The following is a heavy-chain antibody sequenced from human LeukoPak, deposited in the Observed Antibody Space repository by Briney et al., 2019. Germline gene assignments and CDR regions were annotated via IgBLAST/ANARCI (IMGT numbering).Heavy chain of an antibody. D-gene: IGHD2-2*01. Sequence: GESLKISCKASGYSFTSHWIGWVRQMPGKGPEWMGIIYPADSDTRYSPSFQGQVTISADKSISTAFLQWNNLKASDTAMYYCARHFPPSRARHYYYGMDVWGQGTTVTVSS. V-gene: IGHV5-51*01. CDR2: IYPADSDT. CDR1: GYSFTSHW. CDR3: ARHFPPSRARHYYYGMDV. J-gene: IGHJ6*02.